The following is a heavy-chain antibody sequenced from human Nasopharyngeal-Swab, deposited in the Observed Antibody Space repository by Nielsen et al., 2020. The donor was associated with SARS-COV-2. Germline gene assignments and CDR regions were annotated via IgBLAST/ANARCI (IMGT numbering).Heavy chain of an antibody. CDR1: GGTFSSYA. D-gene: IGHD3-22*01. J-gene: IGHJ6*03. CDR3: AREPTYYYDSSGTPYYYYMDV. V-gene: IGHV1-69*13. Sequence: SVKVSYKASGGTFSSYAISWVRRAPGQGLEWMGGIIPIFGTANYAQKFQGRVTITADESTSTAYMELGSLRSEDTAVYYCAREPTYYYDSSGTPYYYYMDVRGKGTTVTVSS. CDR2: IIPIFGTA.